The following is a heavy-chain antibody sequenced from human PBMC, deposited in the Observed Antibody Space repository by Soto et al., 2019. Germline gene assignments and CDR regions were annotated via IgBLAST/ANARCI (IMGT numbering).Heavy chain of an antibody. V-gene: IGHV2-5*02. CDR1: GFSLITSGVG. Sequence: QITLKESGPTLVKPTQTLTLTCTISGFSLITSGVGVGWIRQPPGKALEWLALIYWDDDKRYSPSLKSRLTITKATSKPQVVLTMTIMDPVDTATYYCAPIVTGCFTWGRGALVTVSS. D-gene: IGHD3-16*01. CDR3: APIVTGCFT. J-gene: IGHJ5*02. CDR2: IYWDDDK.